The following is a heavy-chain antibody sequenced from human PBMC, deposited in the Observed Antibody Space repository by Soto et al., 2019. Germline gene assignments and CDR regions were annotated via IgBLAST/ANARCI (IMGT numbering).Heavy chain of an antibody. V-gene: IGHV1-69*13. Sequence: ASVKVSCKASGGSFTYTLSWVRQAPGQGLEWMGGIIPIFGTTNYAQKFQDRVTITADESTKTAYMELSTLRSEDTAVYYCARLHSHGTYGMDVWGQGTTVTVSS. J-gene: IGHJ6*02. CDR1: GGSFTYT. D-gene: IGHD5-18*01. CDR2: IIPIFGTT. CDR3: ARLHSHGTYGMDV.